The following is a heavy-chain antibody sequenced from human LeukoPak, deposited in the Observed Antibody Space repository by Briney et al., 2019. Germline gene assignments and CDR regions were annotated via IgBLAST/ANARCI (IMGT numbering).Heavy chain of an antibody. CDR1: GFTFSDYY. CDR2: ISSSGSTI. V-gene: IGHV3-11*01. D-gene: IGHD3-22*01. J-gene: IGHJ5*02. Sequence: GGSLRLSCAASGFTFSDYYMSWIRQAPGKGLEWVSYISSSGSTIYYADSVKGRFTISRDNAKSSLYLQMNSLRAEDTAVYYCARDLKFVGEVSVYDSSINWFDPWGQGTLVTVSS. CDR3: ARDLKFVGEVSVYDSSINWFDP.